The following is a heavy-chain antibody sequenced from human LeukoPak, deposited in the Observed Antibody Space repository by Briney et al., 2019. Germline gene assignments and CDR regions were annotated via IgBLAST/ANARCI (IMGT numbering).Heavy chain of an antibody. CDR3: VRGGGCSGSPMRYGTDV. J-gene: IGHJ6*02. V-gene: IGHV3-74*01. CDR1: GFTFDDYA. Sequence: PGRSLRLSCAASGFTFDDYAMHWVRQTPGKGLVWVSRINNDGSGTSYADSVKDRFTISRDNAKNILFLQMNSLRAEDTAVYYCVRGGGCSGSPMRYGTDVWGQGTTVTVSS. D-gene: IGHD6-19*01. CDR2: INNDGSGT.